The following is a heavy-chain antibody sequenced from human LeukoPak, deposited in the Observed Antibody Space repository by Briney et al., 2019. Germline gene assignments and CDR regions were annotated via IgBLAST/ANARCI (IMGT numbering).Heavy chain of an antibody. V-gene: IGHV4-34*01. CDR2: INHSGST. CDR1: GGSFSGYY. CDR3: ARSTRTGSYTAGLNY. Sequence: SETLSLTCAVYGGSFSGYYWSWIRQPPGKGLEWIGEINHSGSTNYNPSLKSRVTISVDTSKNHFSLKLTSVTAADTAVYYCARSTRTGSYTAGLNYWGQGTLVTVSS. D-gene: IGHD1-26*01. J-gene: IGHJ4*02.